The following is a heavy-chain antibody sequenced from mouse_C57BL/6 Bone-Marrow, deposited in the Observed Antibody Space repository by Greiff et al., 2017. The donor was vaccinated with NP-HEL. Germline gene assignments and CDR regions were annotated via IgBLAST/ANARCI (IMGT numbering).Heavy chain of an antibody. D-gene: IGHD1-1*01. J-gene: IGHJ4*01. CDR3: ARGGTTRYYYAMDY. V-gene: IGHV1-81*01. CDR2: IYPRSGNP. Sequence: QVQLQQSGAELARPGASVKLSCKASGYTFTSYGISWVKQRTGPGLEWIGEIYPRSGNPYYNENFKGKAKLTADKSSSTAYMELRSLTSEDSAVYFCARGGTTRYYYAMDYWGQGTSVTVSS. CDR1: GYTFTSYG.